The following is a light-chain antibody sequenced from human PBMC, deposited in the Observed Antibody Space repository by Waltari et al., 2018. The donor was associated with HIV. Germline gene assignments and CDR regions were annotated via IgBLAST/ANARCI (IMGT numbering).Light chain of an antibody. CDR2: EVT. J-gene: IGLJ3*02. Sequence: QSALTQPPAASGSLGQSVTISCTGPSSDLGASDPVPCFQQHPRSAPKLLLYEVTRRPSTVSDRFSGSRSGSTAFLTVAGLQPDDEATYFCSSYGDSLRVLFGGGTNVTVL. V-gene: IGLV2-8*01. CDR3: SSYGDSLRVL. CDR1: SSDLGASDP.